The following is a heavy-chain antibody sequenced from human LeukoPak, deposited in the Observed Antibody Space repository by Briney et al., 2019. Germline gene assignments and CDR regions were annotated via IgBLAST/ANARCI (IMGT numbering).Heavy chain of an antibody. CDR3: ARRGITMVRGVIIMDV. D-gene: IGHD3-10*01. CDR2: MNPNSGNT. Sequence: ASVKVSCKASGYTFTSYDINWVRQATGQGLEWMGWMNPNSGNTGYAQKFQGRVTITRNTSISTAYMELSSLRSEDTAVYYCARRGITMVRGVIIMDVWGKGTTVTISS. CDR1: GYTFTSYD. J-gene: IGHJ6*04. V-gene: IGHV1-8*03.